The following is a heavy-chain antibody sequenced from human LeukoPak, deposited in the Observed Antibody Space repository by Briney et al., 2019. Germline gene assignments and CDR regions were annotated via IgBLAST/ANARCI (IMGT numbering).Heavy chain of an antibody. D-gene: IGHD7-27*01. J-gene: IGHJ4*02. V-gene: IGHV3-7*01. CDR3: ARDLNWETY. CDR2: IQEDGKKE. Sequence: GGSLRLSCVTSGFTFSDYWMSWVRQAPGKGLEWVANIQEDGKKENYVDSVKGRFTISRDNAKNSLYLQMNSLRAEDTAVYYCARDLNWETYWGQGTLVSVSS. CDR1: GFTFSDYW.